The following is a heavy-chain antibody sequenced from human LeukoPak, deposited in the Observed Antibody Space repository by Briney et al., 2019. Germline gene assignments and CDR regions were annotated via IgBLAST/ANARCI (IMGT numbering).Heavy chain of an antibody. D-gene: IGHD3-22*01. CDR3: ARKTGYYYDSSGYYYSAPRLNYFDY. CDR1: GGSISSSSYS. CDR2: INHSGST. J-gene: IGHJ4*02. Sequence: SETLSLTCTVSGGSISSSSYSWSWIRQPPGKGLEWIGEINHSGSTNYNPSLKSRVTISVDTSKNQFSLKLSSVTAADTAVYYCARKTGYYYDSSGYYYSAPRLNYFDYWGQGTLVTVSS. V-gene: IGHV4-39*07.